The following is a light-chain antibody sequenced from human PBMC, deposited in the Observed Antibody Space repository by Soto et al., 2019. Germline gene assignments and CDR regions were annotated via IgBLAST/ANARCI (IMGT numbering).Light chain of an antibody. CDR2: EVS. J-gene: IGLJ2*01. V-gene: IGLV2-8*01. Sequence: QSALTQPPSASGSPGQSVTISCTGTSSDVGGYNSVSWYQQHPGKAPKLMISEVSKRPSGVPDRFSGSKSGNTASLTVSGLQAGDEADYYCSSYAGSNNFVFGGGTKLTVL. CDR1: SSDVGGYNS. CDR3: SSYAGSNNFV.